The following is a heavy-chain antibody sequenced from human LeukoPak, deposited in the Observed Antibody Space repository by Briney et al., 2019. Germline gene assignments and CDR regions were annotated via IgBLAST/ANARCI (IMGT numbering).Heavy chain of an antibody. Sequence: GGSLRLSCAASGFTFSDYYMSWIRQAPGKGLERVSYISNGGTSIYYAGSVKGRFTISRDNAKNSLYLQMNSLRAEDTAVYYCARDSGPYYYDSSGYPYDFWGQGTLVTVSS. CDR1: GFTFSDYY. CDR3: ARDSGPYYYDSSGYPYDF. D-gene: IGHD3-22*01. J-gene: IGHJ4*02. V-gene: IGHV3-11*01. CDR2: ISNGGTSI.